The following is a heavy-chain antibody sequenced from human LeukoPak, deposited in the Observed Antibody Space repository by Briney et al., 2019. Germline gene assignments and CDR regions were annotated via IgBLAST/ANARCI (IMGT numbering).Heavy chain of an antibody. CDR2: IYYTGNT. Sequence: SETLSLACTVAGGSISNYYWSWIRHPPGKGLEWIGYIYYTGNTNYNPSLKSRVTISVDTSKDQLSLRLSSVTAADTAVYYSARRDNSGCNYFDSWGQGALVAVSS. D-gene: IGHD5-12*01. J-gene: IGHJ4*02. CDR3: ARRDNSGCNYFDS. CDR1: GGSISNYY. V-gene: IGHV4-59*08.